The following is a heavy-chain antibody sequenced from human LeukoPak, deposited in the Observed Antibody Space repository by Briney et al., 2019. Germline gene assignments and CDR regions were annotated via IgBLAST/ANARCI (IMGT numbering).Heavy chain of an antibody. CDR2: INYSGST. V-gene: IGHV4-34*01. Sequence: KPSETLSLTCAVYGGSFSGYYWSWIRQPPGKGLEWIGEINYSGSTNYNPSLKSRVTISVDTSKNQFSLKLSSVTAADTAVYYCARGNTMVRGVKIDYYGMDVWGQGTTVTVSS. J-gene: IGHJ6*02. CDR1: GGSFSGYY. D-gene: IGHD3-10*01. CDR3: ARGNTMVRGVKIDYYGMDV.